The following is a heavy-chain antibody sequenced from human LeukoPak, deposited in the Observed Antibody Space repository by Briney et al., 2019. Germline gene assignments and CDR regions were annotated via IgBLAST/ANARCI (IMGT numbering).Heavy chain of an antibody. V-gene: IGHV3-48*04. CDR2: IRSSSSVI. CDR1: GFTFSRYD. D-gene: IGHD3-10*01. CDR3: ASVRGIYGSGTYRDY. Sequence: GGSLRLSCAASGFTFSRYDMNWVRQAPGKGLEWVSYIRSSSSVIYYADSVRGRFTISRDNANNSLSLQMSSLRAEDTAVYYCASVRGIYGSGTYRDYWGQGTLVTVSS. J-gene: IGHJ4*02.